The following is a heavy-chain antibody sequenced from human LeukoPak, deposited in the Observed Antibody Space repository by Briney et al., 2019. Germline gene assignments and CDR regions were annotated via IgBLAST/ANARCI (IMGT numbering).Heavy chain of an antibody. CDR3: ARADSSGSDAFDI. V-gene: IGHV4-59*01. D-gene: IGHD3-22*01. J-gene: IGHJ3*02. CDR1: GGSIGSYY. CDR2: IYYSGST. Sequence: SETLSLTCTVSGGSIGSYYWSWIRQPPGKGLEWIGYIYYSGSTNYNPSLKSRVTISVDTSKNQFSLKLSSVTAADTAVYYCARADSSGSDAFDIWGQGTMVTVSS.